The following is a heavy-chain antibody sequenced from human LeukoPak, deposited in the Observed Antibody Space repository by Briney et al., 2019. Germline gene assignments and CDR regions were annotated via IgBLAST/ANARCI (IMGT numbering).Heavy chain of an antibody. CDR2: INSDGSST. CDR1: GFPFTTFW. CDR3: ARSSGWYDY. V-gene: IGHV3-74*01. Sequence: QPGGSLRLSCAASGFPFTTFWMHWVRQAPGKGLVWVSGINSDGSSTTYADSVKGRFTISRDNAKNTLYLQMNSLRAEDTAVYYCARSSGWYDYWAREPWSPSPQ. D-gene: IGHD6-19*01. J-gene: IGHJ4*02.